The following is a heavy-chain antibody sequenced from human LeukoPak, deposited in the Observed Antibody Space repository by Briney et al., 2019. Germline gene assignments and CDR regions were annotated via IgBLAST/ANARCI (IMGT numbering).Heavy chain of an antibody. Sequence: ASVKVSCKASGGTFSSYAISWVRQAPGQGLEWMGGIIPIFGTANYAQKFQGRVTITADESTSTAYMELSSLRSEDTAVYYCARVSDYGDYGYYYYYMDAWGKGTTVTVSS. D-gene: IGHD4-17*01. CDR2: IIPIFGTA. CDR1: GGTFSSYA. CDR3: ARVSDYGDYGYYYYYMDA. V-gene: IGHV1-69*13. J-gene: IGHJ6*03.